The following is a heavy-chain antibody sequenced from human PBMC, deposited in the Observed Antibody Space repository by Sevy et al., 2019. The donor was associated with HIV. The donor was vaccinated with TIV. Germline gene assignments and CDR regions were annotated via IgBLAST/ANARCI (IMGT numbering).Heavy chain of an antibody. J-gene: IGHJ6*02. V-gene: IGHV3-23*01. CDR3: GKTWAYCSSTGCYLPYYYYGLDV. D-gene: IGHD2-2*01. CDR1: GFAFSRYD. Sequence: GGSLRLSCTASGFAFSRYDIIWVRQAPGKGLEWVSAVSGSGASTYYADSVRGRFTISRDIAKNTVYLQMNGLRAEDTAVYYCGKTWAYCSSTGCYLPYYYYGLDVWGQGTTVTVSS. CDR2: VSGSGAST.